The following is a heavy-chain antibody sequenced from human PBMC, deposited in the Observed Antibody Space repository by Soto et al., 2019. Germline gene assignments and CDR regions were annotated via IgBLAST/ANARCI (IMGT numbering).Heavy chain of an antibody. CDR1: GFTFSSYA. D-gene: IGHD1-26*01. CDR3: AKEIVGAQHRPTSYYYYGMDV. Sequence: GGSLRLSCAASGFTFSSYAMSWVRQAPGKGLEWVSAISGSGGSTYYADSVKGRFTISRDNSKNTLYLQMNSLRAEDTAVYYCAKEIVGAQHRPTSYYYYGMDVWGQGTTVTVSS. V-gene: IGHV3-23*01. CDR2: ISGSGGST. J-gene: IGHJ6*02.